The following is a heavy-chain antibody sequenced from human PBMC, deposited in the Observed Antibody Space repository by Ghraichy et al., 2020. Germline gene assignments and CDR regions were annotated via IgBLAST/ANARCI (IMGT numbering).Heavy chain of an antibody. CDR2: ISGSGGST. Sequence: GGSLRLSCAASGFTFSSYAMSWVRQAPGKGLEWVSAISGSGGSTYYADSVKGRFTISRDNSKNTLYLQMNSLRAEDTAVYYCAKPNIGSGSYLPCAFDIWGQGTMVTVSS. D-gene: IGHD3-10*01. V-gene: IGHV3-23*01. CDR3: AKPNIGSGSYLPCAFDI. CDR1: GFTFSSYA. J-gene: IGHJ3*02.